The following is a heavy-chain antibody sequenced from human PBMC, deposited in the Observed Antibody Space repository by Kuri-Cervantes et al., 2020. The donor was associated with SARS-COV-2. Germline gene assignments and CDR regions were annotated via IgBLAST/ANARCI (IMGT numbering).Heavy chain of an antibody. Sequence: GESLKISCAASGFTFSSYAMSWVRQAPGKGLEWVSAISGSGGSTYYADSVKGRFTISRDNSKNTLYLQMNSLRAEDTAVYYCARAHRNGQRLNWFDPWGQGTLVTVSS. CDR3: ARAHRNGQRLNWFDP. CDR1: GFTFSSYA. CDR2: ISGSGGST. V-gene: IGHV3-23*01. J-gene: IGHJ5*02. D-gene: IGHD6-25*01.